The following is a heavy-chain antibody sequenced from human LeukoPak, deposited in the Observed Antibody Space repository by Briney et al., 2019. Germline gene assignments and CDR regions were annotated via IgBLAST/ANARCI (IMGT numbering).Heavy chain of an antibody. V-gene: IGHV3-30*18. J-gene: IGHJ4*02. CDR1: GFTFSSYG. D-gene: IGHD1-14*01. CDR3: AKDASTGGADYYFDY. Sequence: GGSLRLSCAASGFTFSSYGMHWVRQAPGKGLEWVAVISYDGRNRYIADAVKGRFTISRDNSKNTLYLQMSSLRAEDTAVYYCAKDASTGGADYYFDYWGQGTLVTVSS. CDR2: ISYDGRNR.